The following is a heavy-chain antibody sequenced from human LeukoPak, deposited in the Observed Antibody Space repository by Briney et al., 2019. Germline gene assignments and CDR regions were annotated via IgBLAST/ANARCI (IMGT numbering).Heavy chain of an antibody. CDR3: ARHLLWFGEASLDAFDI. CDR2: IYYSGST. D-gene: IGHD3-10*01. Sequence: SETLPLTCTVSGGSISSGGYYWSWIRQHPGKGLEWIGYIYYSGSTYYSPSLKSRVTISVDTSKNQFSLKLSSVTAADTAVYYCARHLLWFGEASLDAFDIWGQGTMVTVSS. CDR1: GGSISSGGYY. V-gene: IGHV4-31*03. J-gene: IGHJ3*02.